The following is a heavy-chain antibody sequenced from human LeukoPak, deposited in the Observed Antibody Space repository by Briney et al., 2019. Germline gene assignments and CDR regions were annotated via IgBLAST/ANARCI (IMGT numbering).Heavy chain of an antibody. CDR3: ARDGCSSTSCYPGWFDT. CDR1: GYTFTGYY. J-gene: IGHJ5*02. Sequence: ASVKVSCKASGYTFTGYYMHWVRQAPGQGLEWMGWINPNSGGTNYAQKFQGRVTITADESTSTAYMELSSLRSEDTAVYYCARDGCSSTSCYPGWFDTWGQGNLVSVSS. V-gene: IGHV1-2*02. CDR2: INPNSGGT. D-gene: IGHD2-2*01.